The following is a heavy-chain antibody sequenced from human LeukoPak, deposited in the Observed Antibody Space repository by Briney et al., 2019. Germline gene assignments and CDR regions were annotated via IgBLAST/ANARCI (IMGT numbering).Heavy chain of an antibody. V-gene: IGHV4-39*07. CDR1: GGSISSSSYY. CDR3: ARVGVVGATSFDY. CDR2: IYYSGST. Sequence: SETLSLTCTVSGGSISSSSYYWGWIRQPPGKGLEWIGSIYYSGSTYYNPSLKSRVTISVDTSKNQFSLKLSSVTAADTAVYYCARVGVVGATSFDYWGQGTLVTVSS. J-gene: IGHJ4*02. D-gene: IGHD1-26*01.